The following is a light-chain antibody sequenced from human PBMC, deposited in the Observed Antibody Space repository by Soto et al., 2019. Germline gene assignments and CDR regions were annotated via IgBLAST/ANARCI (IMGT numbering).Light chain of an antibody. CDR3: CSYAGTYVI. V-gene: IGLV2-11*01. Sequence: QSALTQPRSVSGSPGQSVTISCTGTNSDVGGYNYVSWYQQHPGKAPKLMIYDVSKRPSGVPDRFSGSKSGNTASLTISGLQADDEADYYCCSYAGTYVIFGGGTKVTVL. J-gene: IGLJ2*01. CDR1: NSDVGGYNY. CDR2: DVS.